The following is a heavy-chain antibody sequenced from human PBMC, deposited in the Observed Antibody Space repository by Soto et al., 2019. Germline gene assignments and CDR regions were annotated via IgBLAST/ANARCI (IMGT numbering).Heavy chain of an antibody. CDR1: GYTFTSRT. D-gene: IGHD3-22*01. Sequence: QVQLEQSGAEVRTPGASVKISCLASGYTFTSRTLHWLRQPPGQRLEWMGWVYPENDKTKYSRKFQGRVAMTSDRSANTAYMELTGLTSEDTAVYYCARGGYFDSSNYLAYWGLGTLVTVSS. V-gene: IGHV1-3*01. CDR2: VYPENDKT. CDR3: ARGGYFDSSNYLAY. J-gene: IGHJ4*02.